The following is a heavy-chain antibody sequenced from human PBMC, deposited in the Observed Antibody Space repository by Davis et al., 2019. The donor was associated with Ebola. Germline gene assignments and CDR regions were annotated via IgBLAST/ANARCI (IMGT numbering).Heavy chain of an antibody. V-gene: IGHV4-59*01. Sequence: PSETLSLTCIVSDDSFSDYYWTWIRQPPGKGLEWIGYIYSRGSTKYSPSLKSRVTISVYTSKDQFSLKLSSVTAADTAVYYCARGSISGTRDYFYYFIDVWGKGTTVTVSS. CDR2: IYSRGST. D-gene: IGHD1-7*01. CDR1: DDSFSDYY. J-gene: IGHJ6*03. CDR3: ARGSISGTRDYFYYFIDV.